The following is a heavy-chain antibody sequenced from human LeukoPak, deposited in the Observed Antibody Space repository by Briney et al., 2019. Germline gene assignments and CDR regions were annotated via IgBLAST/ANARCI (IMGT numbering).Heavy chain of an antibody. CDR2: INSDGSST. D-gene: IGHD3-22*01. CDR1: GFTFSSYW. J-gene: IGHJ4*02. CDR3: ARAADSSGYYDY. Sequence: GGSLRLSCAASGFTFSSYWMHWVRQAPGKGLVWVSRINSDGSSTSYADSVKGRFTISRDNAKNTLYLQMNSLRAEDTAAYYCARAADSSGYYDYWGQGTLVTVSS. V-gene: IGHV3-74*01.